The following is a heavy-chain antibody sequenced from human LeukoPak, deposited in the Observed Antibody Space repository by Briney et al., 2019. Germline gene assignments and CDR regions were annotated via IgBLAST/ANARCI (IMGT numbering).Heavy chain of an antibody. CDR2: IYYSGST. CDR1: GCSISSSSYY. D-gene: IGHD3-10*01. Sequence: PSETLSLTCTVSGCSISSSSYYWWWIRQPPGKGLEWIGSIYYSGSTFYNPSLKSRVTISVDTSKNQFSLNLSSVTAADTAVYYCARLLWSSGLRIFDYWGQETLVTVSS. V-gene: IGHV4-39*01. J-gene: IGHJ4*02. CDR3: ARLLWSSGLRIFDY.